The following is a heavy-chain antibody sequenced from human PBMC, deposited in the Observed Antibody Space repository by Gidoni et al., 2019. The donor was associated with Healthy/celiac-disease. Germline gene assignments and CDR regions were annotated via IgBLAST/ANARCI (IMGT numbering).Heavy chain of an antibody. CDR3: ARGDIVVVPGDYYYYYMDV. CDR2: INHSGST. CDR1: GGSFSGYY. D-gene: IGHD2-2*01. J-gene: IGHJ6*03. V-gene: IGHV4-34*01. Sequence: QVQLQQSGAGLLKPSETLSLTCAVYGGSFSGYYWSWIRQPPGKGLEWIGEINHSGSTNYNPSLKSRVTISVDTSKNQFSLKLSSVTAADTAVYYCARGDIVVVPGDYYYYYMDVWGKGTTVTVSS.